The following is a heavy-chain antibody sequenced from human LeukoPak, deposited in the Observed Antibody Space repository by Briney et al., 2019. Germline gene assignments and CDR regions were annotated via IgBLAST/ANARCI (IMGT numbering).Heavy chain of an antibody. CDR2: IYNSGSP. CDR3: ARGYYHDSNGYFWFDP. CDR1: GGSISSGGYY. D-gene: IGHD3-22*01. V-gene: IGHV4-31*03. J-gene: IGHJ5*02. Sequence: SETLSLTCTVSGGSISSGGYYWSWIRQYPGKGLEWFGYIYNSGSPYYNPSLKRRVTMSAAASKNQFSLKLYSVTAADTAVYYCARGYYHDSNGYFWFDPWGQGTLVTVS.